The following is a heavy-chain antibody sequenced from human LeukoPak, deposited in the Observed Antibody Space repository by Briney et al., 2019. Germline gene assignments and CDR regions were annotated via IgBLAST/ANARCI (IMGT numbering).Heavy chain of an antibody. D-gene: IGHD1-26*01. CDR3: AKDLDGSYTYYFDY. J-gene: IGHJ4*02. V-gene: IGHV3-9*01. CDR1: GFTFDDYA. Sequence: GGSLRLSCAASGFTFDDYAMHWVRHAPGKGLEWVSGISWNSGSIGYADSVKGRFTISRDNAKNSLYLQMNSLRAEDTALYYCAKDLDGSYTYYFDYWGQGTLVTVSS. CDR2: ISWNSGSI.